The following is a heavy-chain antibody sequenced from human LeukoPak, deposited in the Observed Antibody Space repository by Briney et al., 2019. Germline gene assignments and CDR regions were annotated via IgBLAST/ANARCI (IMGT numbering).Heavy chain of an antibody. CDR3: ARGKVRGVAYYYYYYMDV. D-gene: IGHD3-10*01. Sequence: ASVKVSCKASGYTFTSYDINWVRQATGQGLEWMGWMNPNSDNTGYAQKFQGRVTMTRNTSISTAYMELSSLRSEDTAVYYCARGKVRGVAYYYYYYMDVWGKGTTVTISS. CDR2: MNPNSDNT. J-gene: IGHJ6*03. V-gene: IGHV1-8*01. CDR1: GYTFTSYD.